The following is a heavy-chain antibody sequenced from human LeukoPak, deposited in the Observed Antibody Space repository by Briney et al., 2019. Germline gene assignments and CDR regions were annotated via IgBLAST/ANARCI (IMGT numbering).Heavy chain of an antibody. CDR2: IIPIFGTA. CDR3: ASLLM. J-gene: IGHJ4*02. CDR1: GYTFTGYY. V-gene: IGHV1-69*05. Sequence: ASVKVSCKASGYTFTGYYMHWVRQAPGQGLEWMGRIIPIFGTANYAQKFQGRVTITTYESTSTAYMELSSLRSEDTAVYYCASLLMWGQGTLVTVSS.